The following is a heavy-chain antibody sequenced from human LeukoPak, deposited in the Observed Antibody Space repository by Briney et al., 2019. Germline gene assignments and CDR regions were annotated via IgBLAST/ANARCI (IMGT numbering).Heavy chain of an antibody. CDR2: IYPVDSDT. Sequence: GESLKISCKGSGYSFTSYWIGWVRQMPGKGLEWMGIIYPVDSDTRYSPSFQGQVTISAARSISTAYLQWSSLKASDTAMYYCARSHTGYSSGWYYWGQGTLVTVSS. CDR3: ARSHTGYSSGWYY. CDR1: GYSFTSYW. J-gene: IGHJ4*02. V-gene: IGHV5-51*01. D-gene: IGHD6-19*01.